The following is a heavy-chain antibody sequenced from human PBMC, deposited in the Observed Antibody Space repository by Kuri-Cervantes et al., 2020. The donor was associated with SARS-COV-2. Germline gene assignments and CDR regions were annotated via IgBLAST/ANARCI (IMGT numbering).Heavy chain of an antibody. CDR1: GYTFTGYY. D-gene: IGHD2-2*02. J-gene: IGHJ4*02. Sequence: SCKASGYTFTGYYMHWVRQAPGKGLEWVSSISSSSGYIYYTDSVMGRFTISRDNAKNSLYLQMNSLRAEDTAVYHCARERMTPLSKYPYYFDYWGQGTLVTVSS. V-gene: IGHV3-21*01. CDR3: ARERMTPLSKYPYYFDY. CDR2: ISSSSGYI.